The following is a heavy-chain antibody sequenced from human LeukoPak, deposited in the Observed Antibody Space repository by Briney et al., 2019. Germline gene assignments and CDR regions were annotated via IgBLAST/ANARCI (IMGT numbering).Heavy chain of an antibody. CDR1: GYTFTSYD. CDR2: MSPNSGDT. CDR3: ARGPPNWGYDY. Sequence: ASVKVSCKASGYTFTSYDFTWVRQATGQRPEWMGWMSPNSGDTGYAQKFQDRVTMTRNTSISTAYMELSSLRSDDTAVYYCARGPPNWGYDYWGPGTLVTVSS. V-gene: IGHV1-8*01. D-gene: IGHD7-27*01. J-gene: IGHJ4*02.